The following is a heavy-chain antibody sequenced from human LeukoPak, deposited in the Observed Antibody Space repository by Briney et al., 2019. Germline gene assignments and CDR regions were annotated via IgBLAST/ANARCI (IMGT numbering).Heavy chain of an antibody. CDR3: ARDRPSLRGYSDYYYYGMDV. Sequence: ASVKVSCKASGYTFTGYYMHWVRQAPGQGLEWMGWINPNSGGTNYAQKFQGRVTMTRDTSISTAYLELSRLRSDDTAVYYCARDRPSLRGYSDYYYYGMDVWGQGTTVTVSS. V-gene: IGHV1-2*02. J-gene: IGHJ6*02. CDR2: INPNSGGT. CDR1: GYTFTGYY. D-gene: IGHD5-18*01.